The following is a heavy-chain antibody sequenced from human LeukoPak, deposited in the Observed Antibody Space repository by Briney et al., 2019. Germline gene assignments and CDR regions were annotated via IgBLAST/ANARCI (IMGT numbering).Heavy chain of an antibody. CDR2: ISAYNGNT. Sequence: ASVKVSCKASGYTFTSYYMHWVRQAPGQGLGWMGWISAYNGNTNYAQKLQGRVTMTTDTSTSTAYMELRSLRSDDTAVYYCASGGRGYSYGFDYWGQGTLVTVSS. CDR1: GYTFTSYY. CDR3: ASGGRGYSYGFDY. D-gene: IGHD5-18*01. J-gene: IGHJ4*02. V-gene: IGHV1-18*04.